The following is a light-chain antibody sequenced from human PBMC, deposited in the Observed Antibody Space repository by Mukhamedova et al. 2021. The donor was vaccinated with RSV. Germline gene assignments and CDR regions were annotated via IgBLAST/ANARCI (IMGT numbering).Light chain of an antibody. V-gene: IGLV2-23*01. J-gene: IGLJ3*02. CDR3: CSYAGSRTLV. CDR2: EGT. CDR1: SSDVGRYNL. Sequence: TISCTGTSSDVGRYNLVSWYQHHPGKAPKFLIYEGTKRPSGVSNRFSGSKSGNTASLTISELQAEDEADYYCCSYAGSRTLVFGG.